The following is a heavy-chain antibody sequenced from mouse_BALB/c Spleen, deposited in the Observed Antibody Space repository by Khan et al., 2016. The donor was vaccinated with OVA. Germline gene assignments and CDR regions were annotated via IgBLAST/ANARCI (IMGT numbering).Heavy chain of an antibody. J-gene: IGHJ3*01. D-gene: IGHD2-2*01. CDR1: GYTFTSYY. Sequence: QVQLQQSGAELVKPGASVKLSCKASGYTFTSYYMYWVKQRPGQGLEWIGEINPNNGGSNFNEKFKSKATLTVDKSSYTAYMQLSSLTSEDSVVYYCTRSGYGSFAYWGQGTLVTVSA. CDR3: TRSGYGSFAY. CDR2: INPNNGGS. V-gene: IGHV1S81*02.